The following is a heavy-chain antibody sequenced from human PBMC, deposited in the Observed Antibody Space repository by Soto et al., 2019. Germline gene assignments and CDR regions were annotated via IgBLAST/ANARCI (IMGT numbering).Heavy chain of an antibody. V-gene: IGHV1-69*02. D-gene: IGHD1-26*01. CDR2: IIPVLGVV. CDR1: GGTLNSYT. Sequence: SVKVSCKASGGTLNSYTINWVRQAPGHGPEWLGRIIPVLGVVNYAQTFQGRFTITADKSTSTVYMDMTSLRSEDTAVYYCAKGLSGWELFPFDYWGQGTLVTVSS. J-gene: IGHJ4*02. CDR3: AKGLSGWELFPFDY.